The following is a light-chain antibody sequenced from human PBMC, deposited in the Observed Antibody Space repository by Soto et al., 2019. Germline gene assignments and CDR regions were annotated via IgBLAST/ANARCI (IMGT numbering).Light chain of an antibody. CDR3: QEYNAWPPGT. J-gene: IGKJ1*01. Sequence: EIVMTQSPATLSVSSGEGITISCRASQSVKNHLAWYQHKPGQSPRLLIYDASTRATGVPARFSAGGSGTEFTLVISSLQSEDEEVYFCQEYNAWPPGTFGQGTKVEIK. CDR1: QSVKNH. CDR2: DAS. V-gene: IGKV3D-15*01.